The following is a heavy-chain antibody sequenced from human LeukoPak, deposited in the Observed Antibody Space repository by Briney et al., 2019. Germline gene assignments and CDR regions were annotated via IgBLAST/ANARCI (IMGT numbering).Heavy chain of an antibody. CDR2: ISSSSSYI. J-gene: IGHJ4*02. CDR3: AMSGGYVNLVLF. CDR1: GFTFSSYS. Sequence: KAGGSLRLPCAASGFTFSSYSMNWVRQAPGKGLEWVSSISSSSSYIYYADSVKGRFTISRDNAKNSLYLQMNSLRAEDTAVYYCAMSGGYVNLVLFWGQGTLVTVSS. V-gene: IGHV3-21*01. D-gene: IGHD5-12*01.